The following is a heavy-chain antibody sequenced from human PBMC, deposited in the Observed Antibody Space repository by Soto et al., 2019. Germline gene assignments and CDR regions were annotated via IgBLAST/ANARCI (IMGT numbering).Heavy chain of an antibody. D-gene: IGHD2-15*01. V-gene: IGHV1-18*01. CDR3: AKDCSGASCGFDI. CDR1: GYTFGKYG. CDR2: ISVYHGNT. Sequence: QVQLVQAGTEVKKPGASVKVSCTASGYTFGKYGISWVRQAPGQGLEWLGWISVYHGNTVHAQKFRGRVNMTTDTSTSTAYMELGSLKSDDTASYYCAKDCSGASCGFDIWGQGTLVTVSS. J-gene: IGHJ4*02.